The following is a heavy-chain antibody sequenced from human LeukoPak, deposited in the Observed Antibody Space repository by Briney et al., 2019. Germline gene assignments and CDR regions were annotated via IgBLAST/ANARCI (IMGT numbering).Heavy chain of an antibody. D-gene: IGHD6-6*01. CDR1: GGSISSGGYY. Sequence: PSETLSLTCTVSGGSISSGGYYWSWIRQPPGKGLEWIGYIYHSGSTYYNPSLKSRVTISVDRSKNQFSLKLSSVTAADTAVYYCARSGSSSDKWGQGTLVTVSS. CDR2: IYHSGST. J-gene: IGHJ4*02. V-gene: IGHV4-30-2*01. CDR3: ARSGSSSDK.